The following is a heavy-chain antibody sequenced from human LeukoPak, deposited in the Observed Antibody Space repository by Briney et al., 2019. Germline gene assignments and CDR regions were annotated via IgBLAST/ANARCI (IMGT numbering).Heavy chain of an antibody. V-gene: IGHV3-15*01. CDR3: TTEKGLTISGVVDY. J-gene: IGHJ4*02. CDR1: GFTFSNAW. D-gene: IGHD3-3*01. CDR2: IKSKTDGGTT. Sequence: GGSLRLSCAASGFTFSNAWMCWVRQAPGKGLEWVGRIKSKTDGGTTDYAAPVKGRFTISRDDSKNTLYLQMNSLKTEDTAVYYCTTEKGLTISGVVDYWGQGTLVTVSS.